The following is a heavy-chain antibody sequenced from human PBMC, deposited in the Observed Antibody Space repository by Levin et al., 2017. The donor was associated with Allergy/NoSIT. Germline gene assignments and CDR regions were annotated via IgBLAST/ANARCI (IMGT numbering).Heavy chain of an antibody. CDR2: IYSGGNT. CDR3: AKTNSYAFNM. V-gene: IGHV3-53*01. D-gene: IGHD4-23*01. J-gene: IGHJ3*02. CDR1: GFSVSTSY. Sequence: GESLKISCAASGFSVSTSYMSWVRQAPGKGLEWVSIIYSGGNTYYADSVKGRFTISRDTSKNTVYLQMSSLRAEDTAVYHCAKTNSYAFNMWGQGTMVTVSS.